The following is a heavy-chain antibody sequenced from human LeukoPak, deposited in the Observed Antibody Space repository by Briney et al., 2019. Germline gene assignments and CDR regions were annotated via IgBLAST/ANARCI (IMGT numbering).Heavy chain of an antibody. J-gene: IGHJ4*02. V-gene: IGHV3-30*02. CDR3: AKPSGSGVDY. D-gene: IGHD1-26*01. Sequence: GGSLRLSCGASGFVFDDYDMHWVRQAPGKGLEWVAFIRSDGYHTYYTDSVKGRFIITRDNFRNTLYLQMNSLRLEDMAVYYCAKPSGSGVDYWGRGTRVTVSS. CDR1: GFVFDDYD. CDR2: IRSDGYHT.